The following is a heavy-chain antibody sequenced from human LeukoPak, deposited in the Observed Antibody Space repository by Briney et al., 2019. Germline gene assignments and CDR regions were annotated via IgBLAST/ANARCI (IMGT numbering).Heavy chain of an antibody. CDR1: GLTFTNYW. CDR2: IHSDGINT. J-gene: IGHJ4*02. CDR3: ATGLVSAYEY. D-gene: IGHD2-21*01. V-gene: IGHV3-74*01. Sequence: GGSLRLSCAASGLTFTNYWMHWVRQAPGKGLVWVSRIHSDGINTVYADSVKGRFTISRDNAKNMSYLQMHSLRVEDTALYYCATGLVSAYEYWGQGTPVTVSS.